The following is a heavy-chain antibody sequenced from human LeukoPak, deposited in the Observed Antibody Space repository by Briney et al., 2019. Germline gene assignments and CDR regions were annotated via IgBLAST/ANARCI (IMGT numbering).Heavy chain of an antibody. Sequence: GGSLRLSCAASGFTFTNFAMTWVRQAPGKGLEWVSVIFGNGGSTYYADSVKGRFTVSRDNSKNTLYLQMDSLRDDDTAVYYCAKTPCSGTTCYTDYWGQGTLVTVSS. CDR1: GFTFTNFA. D-gene: IGHD2-2*02. V-gene: IGHV3-23*01. CDR3: AKTPCSGTTCYTDY. J-gene: IGHJ4*02. CDR2: IFGNGGST.